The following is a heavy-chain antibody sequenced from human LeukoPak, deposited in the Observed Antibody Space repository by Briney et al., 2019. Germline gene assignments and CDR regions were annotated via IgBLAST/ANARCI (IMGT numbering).Heavy chain of an antibody. V-gene: IGHV1-2*06. CDR1: GYTFTDNY. J-gene: IGHJ3*01. CDR2: VNPDSGGI. D-gene: IGHD3-22*01. Sequence: ASVKVSCKASGYTFTDNYIHWVRQAPGQGLEWMGRVNPDSGGINYAQKFQGRVTMTRDTSIDTAFVELRRLRSDDTATYYCARAQNYHDRSGYSDDTFDVWGHGTMITVSS. CDR3: ARAQNYHDRSGYSDDTFDV.